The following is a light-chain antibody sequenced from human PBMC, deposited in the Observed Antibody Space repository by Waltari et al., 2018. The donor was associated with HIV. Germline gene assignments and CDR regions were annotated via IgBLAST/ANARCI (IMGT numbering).Light chain of an antibody. CDR1: QDIGND. CDR3: QQYNTRPTT. CDR2: GAS. Sequence: EVVMRQSPATLSVSPGERATLSCRASQDIGNDLAWYQQRRGQAPRLLIYGASTRATGTPAWFSGSGSGTEFTLTISNLESEDFSVFYCQQYNTRPTTFGGGTKVEMK. J-gene: IGKJ4*01. V-gene: IGKV3-15*01.